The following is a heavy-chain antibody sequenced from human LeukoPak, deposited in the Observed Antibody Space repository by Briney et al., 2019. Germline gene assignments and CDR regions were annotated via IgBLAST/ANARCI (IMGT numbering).Heavy chain of an antibody. V-gene: IGHV5-51*01. CDR3: ARLGPPPNRYNWNDGRTYYYYYMDV. CDR1: GYSFTNYW. CDR2: IYPGDSDT. D-gene: IGHD1-1*01. Sequence: PGGSLKISCKGFGYSFTNYWIGWVRQMPGKGLEWMGIIYPGDSDTRYSPSFQGQVTISADKSISTAYLQWSSLKASDTAMYYCARLGPPPNRYNWNDGRTYYYYYMDVWGKGTTVTVSS. J-gene: IGHJ6*03.